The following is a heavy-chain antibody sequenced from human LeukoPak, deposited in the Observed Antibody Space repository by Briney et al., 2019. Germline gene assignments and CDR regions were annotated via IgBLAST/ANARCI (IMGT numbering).Heavy chain of an antibody. CDR1: GFTFTKYA. D-gene: IGHD2-21*02. Sequence: GGSLRLSCAASGFTFTKYAMSWVRQAPGKGLEWVSVISSSGATTQYADSVKGRFTISRDNSNNTVFLQMNSLRAEDTAVYYCAKVDCGGDCYSHFDYWGQGTLVTVSS. V-gene: IGHV3-23*01. CDR2: ISSSGATT. J-gene: IGHJ4*02. CDR3: AKVDCGGDCYSHFDY.